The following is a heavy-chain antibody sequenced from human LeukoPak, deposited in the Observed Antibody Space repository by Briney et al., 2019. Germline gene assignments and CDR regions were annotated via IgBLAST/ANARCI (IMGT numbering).Heavy chain of an antibody. D-gene: IGHD4-23*01. V-gene: IGHV4-39*01. CDR3: ARQSSVLTPRAFDY. Sequence: SETLSLTCTVSGGSINNSSYYWGWLRQPPGKGLEWIGSIYYSGSTYYNPSLKSRVTISVDTSKNQFSLKLSSVTAADTAVYYCARQSSVLTPRAFDYWGQGTLVTVSS. J-gene: IGHJ4*02. CDR1: GGSINNSSYY. CDR2: IYYSGST.